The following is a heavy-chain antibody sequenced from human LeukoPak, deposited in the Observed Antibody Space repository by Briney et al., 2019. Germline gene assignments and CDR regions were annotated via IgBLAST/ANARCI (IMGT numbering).Heavy chain of an antibody. CDR3: ARDNYYGSGSYYKTPYYYYGMDV. D-gene: IGHD3-10*01. Sequence: GGSLRLSCAASGFTISSYSMNWVRQAPGKGLEWVSSISSSSSYIYYADSVKGRFTISRDNAKNSLYLQMNSLRAEDTAVYYCARDNYYGSGSYYKTPYYYYGMDVWGKGTTVTVSS. J-gene: IGHJ6*04. V-gene: IGHV3-21*01. CDR2: ISSSSSYI. CDR1: GFTISSYS.